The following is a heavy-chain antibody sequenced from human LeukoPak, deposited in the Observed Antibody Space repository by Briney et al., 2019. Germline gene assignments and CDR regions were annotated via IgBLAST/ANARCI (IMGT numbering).Heavy chain of an antibody. V-gene: IGHV4-31*03. Sequence: PSETLSLTCTVSGGSISSGGYYWSWIRQHPGKGLEWIGYIYYSGSTYYNPSLKSRVTISVDTSKNQFSLKLSSVTAADTAVYYCARDSSQGYFDYWGQGTLVTVSS. D-gene: IGHD6-13*01. CDR1: GGSISSGGYY. CDR3: ARDSSQGYFDY. J-gene: IGHJ4*02. CDR2: IYYSGST.